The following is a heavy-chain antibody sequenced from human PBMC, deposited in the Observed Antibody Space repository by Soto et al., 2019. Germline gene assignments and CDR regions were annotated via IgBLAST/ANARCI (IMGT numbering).Heavy chain of an antibody. J-gene: IGHJ4*02. D-gene: IGHD2-21*02. Sequence: EVQLLESGRGLVQPGGSLSLSCEASGFTFSSSAMSWFRKAPGRGLEWVSSISNCGGSTYYADSGKGRFTISRDNSKNTLYLQMNSLQAEDTAVYYCAKGCGGDCYSGVQYWGQGTLVTVSS. CDR1: GFTFSSSA. V-gene: IGHV3-23*01. CDR2: ISNCGGST. CDR3: AKGCGGDCYSGVQY.